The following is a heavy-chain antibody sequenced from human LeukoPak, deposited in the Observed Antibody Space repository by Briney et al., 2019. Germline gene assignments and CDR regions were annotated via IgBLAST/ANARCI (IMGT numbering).Heavy chain of an antibody. CDR3: ARQERIDYDSSGGFDY. D-gene: IGHD3-22*01. CDR1: GGSLSSSNW. J-gene: IGHJ4*02. CDR2: IYHSGST. Sequence: SGTLSLTCAVSGGSLSSSNWWSWVRQPPGKGLEWIGEIYHSGSTNYNPSLKSRVTISVDKSKNQFSLKLSSVTAADTAVYYCARQERIDYDSSGGFDYWGQGTLVTVSS. V-gene: IGHV4-4*02.